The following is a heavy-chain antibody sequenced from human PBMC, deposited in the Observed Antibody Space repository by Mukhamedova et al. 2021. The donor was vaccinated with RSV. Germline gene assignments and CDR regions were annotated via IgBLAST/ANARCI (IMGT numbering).Heavy chain of an antibody. CDR3: ARGSRYGMDV. CDR1: GFTFSSYA. J-gene: IGHJ6*02. Sequence: GFTFSSYAMHWVRQAPGKGLEWVAVISYDGSNKYYADSVKGRFTISRDNSKNTLYLQMNSLRAEDTAVYYCARGSRYGMDVWGQGT. D-gene: IGHD3-10*01. V-gene: IGHV3-30*04. CDR2: ISYDGSNK.